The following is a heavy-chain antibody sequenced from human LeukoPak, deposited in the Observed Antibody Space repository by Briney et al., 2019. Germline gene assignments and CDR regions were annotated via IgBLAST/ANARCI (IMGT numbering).Heavy chain of an antibody. CDR3: ARDRVGSGWSFPDY. V-gene: IGHV4-61*02. CDR2: IYTSGST. D-gene: IGHD6-19*01. CDR1: GGSISSGSYY. Sequence: PSQTLSATCTVSGGSISSGSYYWSWIRQPAGKGLEWIGRIYTSGSTNYNPSLKSRVTISVDTSKNQFSLKLSSVTAADTAVYYCARDRVGSGWSFPDYWGQGTLVTVSS. J-gene: IGHJ4*02.